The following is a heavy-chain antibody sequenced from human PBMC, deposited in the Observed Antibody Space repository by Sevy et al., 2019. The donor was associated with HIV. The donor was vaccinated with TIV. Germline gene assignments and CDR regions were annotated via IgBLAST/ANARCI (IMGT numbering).Heavy chain of an antibody. J-gene: IGHJ6*02. Sequence: GGSLRLSCEGSGFTFRSYEMNWVRQAPGKGLEWISYIYASGRPIYYSDSVRGRFTISRDDAKNSLYLQMNDLRVDDTATYYCARKVGYYYYYGMDVWGQGTTVTVSS. CDR3: ARKVGYYYYYGMDV. CDR1: GFTFRSYE. V-gene: IGHV3-48*03. CDR2: IYASGRPI.